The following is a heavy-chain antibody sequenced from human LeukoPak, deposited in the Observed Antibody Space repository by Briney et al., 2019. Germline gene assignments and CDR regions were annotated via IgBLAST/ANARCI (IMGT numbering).Heavy chain of an antibody. J-gene: IGHJ4*02. V-gene: IGHV1-18*01. CDR1: GYTFTSYG. CDR3: ARDVRGYCSGGSCYGFDY. Sequence: ASVKVSCKASGYTFTSYGISWVRQAPGQGLEWMGWISAYNGNTNYAQKLQGRVTMTPDTSTSTAYMELRSLRSDDTAVYYCARDVRGYCSGGSCYGFDYWGQGTLVTVSS. D-gene: IGHD2-15*01. CDR2: ISAYNGNT.